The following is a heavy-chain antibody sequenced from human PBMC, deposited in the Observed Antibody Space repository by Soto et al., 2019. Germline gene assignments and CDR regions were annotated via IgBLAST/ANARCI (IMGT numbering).Heavy chain of an antibody. CDR1: GASLSSYG. V-gene: IGHV4-59*01. CDR3: ARYKVAFWIGFVMDV. CDR2: ISSGNT. D-gene: IGHD1-1*01. Sequence: WETLSLTGTVSGASLSSYGWSWVRQPPGKGLEWIGDISSGNTIYIPSIQSRVTISVDTSKNQVSLKMISVTAADTAVYFCARYKVAFWIGFVMDVWGQGTPVTVCS. J-gene: IGHJ6*02.